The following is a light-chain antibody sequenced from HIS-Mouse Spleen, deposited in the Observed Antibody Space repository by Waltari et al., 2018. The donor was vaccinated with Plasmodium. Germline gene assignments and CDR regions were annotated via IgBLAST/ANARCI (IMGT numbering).Light chain of an antibody. CDR2: EDS. J-gene: IGLJ6*01. Sequence: SYELTQPPSVSVSPGQTARLTCSGDAFPKKYAYWYQQKSGQAPGLVSYEDSKRPSGIPERFSGSSSGTMATLTISGAQVEDEADYYCYSTDSSGNHSVFGSGTKVTVL. CDR3: YSTDSSGNHSV. CDR1: AFPKKY. V-gene: IGLV3-10*01.